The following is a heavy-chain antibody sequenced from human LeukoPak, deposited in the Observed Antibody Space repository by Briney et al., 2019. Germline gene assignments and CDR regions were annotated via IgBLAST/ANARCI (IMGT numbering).Heavy chain of an antibody. D-gene: IGHD2-8*02. Sequence: GGSLRLSCAASGFTFSSYSMTWVRQAPGKGLEWVSYISSSSDTIYYADSVKGRFTISRDNAKNSLYLQMNSLRAEDTAVYYCARETTGFDYWGQGTLVTVSS. CDR3: ARETTGFDY. CDR1: GFTFSSYS. J-gene: IGHJ4*02. CDR2: ISSSSDTI. V-gene: IGHV3-48*01.